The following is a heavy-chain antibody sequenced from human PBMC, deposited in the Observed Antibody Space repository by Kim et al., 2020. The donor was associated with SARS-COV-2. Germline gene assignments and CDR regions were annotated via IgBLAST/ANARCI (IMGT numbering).Heavy chain of an antibody. CDR2: ISYDGSNK. CDR1: GFTFSTYA. V-gene: IGHV3-30*04. J-gene: IGHJ4*02. CDR3: ARAPTGSGYSSGWYWAVY. D-gene: IGHD6-19*01. Sequence: GGSLRLSCAASGFTFSTYAMHWVRQAPGKGLEWVAVISYDGSNKYYADSVKGRFTISRDNSKRTLYLQVNSLRTEDTAMDYCARAPTGSGYSSGWYWAVYWGQGTLVTVSS.